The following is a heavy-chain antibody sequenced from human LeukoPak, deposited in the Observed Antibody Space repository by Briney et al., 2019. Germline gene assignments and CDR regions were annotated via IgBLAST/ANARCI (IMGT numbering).Heavy chain of an antibody. D-gene: IGHD6-13*01. Sequence: PGGSLRLSCAASGFTFSSYSMNWVRQAPGKGLEWVSSISSSSSYIYYADSVEGRFTISRDNAKNSLYLQMNSLRAEDTAVYYCARAVSAGSGVNWFDPWGQGTLVTVSS. J-gene: IGHJ5*02. V-gene: IGHV3-21*01. CDR2: ISSSSSYI. CDR3: ARAVSAGSGVNWFDP. CDR1: GFTFSSYS.